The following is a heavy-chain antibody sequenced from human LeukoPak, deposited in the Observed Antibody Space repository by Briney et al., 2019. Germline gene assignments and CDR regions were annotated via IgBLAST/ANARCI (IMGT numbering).Heavy chain of an antibody. V-gene: IGHV1-69*05. CDR2: VIPVSGTT. CDR3: ARSVNWGSPHYWYFGL. CDR1: GGTLSNHA. Sequence: SVEVSCKASGGTLSNHAVGWVRQAPGQGLEWMGRVIPVSGTTNYAQKFQGRVTITTDESTSTVYMDLSSLRSEDTAVYFCARSVNWGSPHYWYFGLWGRGTLVAVSS. J-gene: IGHJ2*01. D-gene: IGHD7-27*01.